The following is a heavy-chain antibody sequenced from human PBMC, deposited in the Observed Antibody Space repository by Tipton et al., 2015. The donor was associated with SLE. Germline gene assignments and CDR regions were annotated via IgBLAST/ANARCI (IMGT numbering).Heavy chain of an antibody. CDR1: GGSISSYY. V-gene: IGHV4-4*07. CDR2: IYSSGTT. Sequence: TLSLTCTVSGGSISSYYWSWIRQPAGKGLEWIGRIYSSGTTNYYPSLKSRVTMSVDTSKNQFSLKLSSVTAADTAVYYCARGLIASRPPYFDSWGQGTLVIVSS. J-gene: IGHJ4*02. D-gene: IGHD6-6*01. CDR3: ARGLIASRPPYFDS.